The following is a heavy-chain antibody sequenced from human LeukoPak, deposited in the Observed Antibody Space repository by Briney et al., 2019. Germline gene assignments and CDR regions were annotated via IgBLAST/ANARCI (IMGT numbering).Heavy chain of an antibody. V-gene: IGHV3-30-3*01. CDR2: XXXDGGIM. CDR3: ARDPAGYTYGYWGYFDY. Sequence: GGFLRLSCAASGSTFSSYAMHWVRQAPGKGLXXXXXXXXDGGIMYYADSVKGRFTISRDSSKNTLYLHMNSLRTEDTAVYYCARDPAGYTYGYWGYFDYWGQGILVTVSS. D-gene: IGHD5-18*01. J-gene: IGHJ4*02. CDR1: GSTFSSYA.